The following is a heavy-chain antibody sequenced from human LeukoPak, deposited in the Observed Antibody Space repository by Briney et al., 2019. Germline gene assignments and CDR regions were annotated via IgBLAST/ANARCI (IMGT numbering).Heavy chain of an antibody. CDR3: AKVGVITIFGVVPDIGPDGLDAFDI. CDR1: GFTFNNYA. CDR2: ISGSGGST. V-gene: IGHV3-23*01. J-gene: IGHJ3*02. Sequence: GGSLRLSCAASGFTFNNYAMSWFRQAPGKGLEWVSAISGSGGSTYYADSVKGRFTISRDNSKNTLYLQMNSLRAEDTAVYYCAKVGVITIFGVVPDIGPDGLDAFDIWGQGTMVTVSS. D-gene: IGHD3-3*01.